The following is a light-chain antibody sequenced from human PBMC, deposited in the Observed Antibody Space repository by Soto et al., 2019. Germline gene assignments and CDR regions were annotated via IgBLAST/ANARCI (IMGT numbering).Light chain of an antibody. CDR2: AAS. J-gene: IGKJ2*01. CDR1: QSTSSY. V-gene: IGKV1-39*01. CDR3: QQSYSTPYT. Sequence: DIQMTQSPSSLSASVGDRVTITCRASQSTSSYLNWYQQRPGRAPKLLIYAASSLQSGVPSRFSGSGSGPDFTLTISSLQPEDFATYYCQQSYSTPYTFGQGTKLEIK.